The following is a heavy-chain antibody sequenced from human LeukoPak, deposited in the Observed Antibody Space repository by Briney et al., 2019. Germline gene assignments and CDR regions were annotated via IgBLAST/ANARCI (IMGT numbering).Heavy chain of an antibody. CDR1: GGSISTDS. CDR3: ASLVVVAATPKNWYDP. J-gene: IGHJ5*02. D-gene: IGHD2-15*01. V-gene: IGHV4-4*07. CDR2: IYSSGNT. Sequence: SETLSLTCTVSGGSISTDSWSWIRQPAGKGLEWMGLIYSSGNTNYNPSLKSRVTMSADTSKNQLSLKLSSVTAADTAVYYCASLVVVAATPKNWYDPWGQGTLVTVSS.